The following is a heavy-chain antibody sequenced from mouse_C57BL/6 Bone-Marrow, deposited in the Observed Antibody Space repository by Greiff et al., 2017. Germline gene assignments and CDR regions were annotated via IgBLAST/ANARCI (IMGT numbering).Heavy chain of an antibody. CDR1: GYTFTSYG. V-gene: IGHV1-81*01. CDR2: IYPRSGNT. CDR3: ARDYGSPFAY. J-gene: IGHJ3*01. D-gene: IGHD1-1*01. Sequence: QVQLKQSGAELARPGASVKLSCKASGYTFTSYGISWVKQRTGQGLEWIGEIYPRSGNTYYNEKFKGKATLTADKSSSTAYMELRSLTSEYSAVYFCARDYGSPFAYWGQGTLVTVSA.